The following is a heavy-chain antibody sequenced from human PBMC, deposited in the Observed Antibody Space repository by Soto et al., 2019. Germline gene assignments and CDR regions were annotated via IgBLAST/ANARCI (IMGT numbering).Heavy chain of an antibody. D-gene: IGHD7-27*01. Sequence: QVQLQQWGAGPLKPSETLSLTFAVYGGSFSGYDWNWIRQHPGKGLEWIGEIKHSGNTNDNPSLKSRVTISVDTSKNQFSLKLSSVTAADTAVYYCARGWGRIFDYWGQGTLVTVSS. CDR1: GGSFSGYD. CDR2: IKHSGNT. J-gene: IGHJ4*02. CDR3: ARGWGRIFDY. V-gene: IGHV4-34*01.